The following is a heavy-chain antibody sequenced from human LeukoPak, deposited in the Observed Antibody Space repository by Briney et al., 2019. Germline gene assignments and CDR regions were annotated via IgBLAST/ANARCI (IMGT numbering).Heavy chain of an antibody. V-gene: IGHV3-49*04. J-gene: IGHJ6*03. Sequence: GGSLRLSCAASGFTFSSYSMNWVRQAPGKGLEWVGFIRSKAYGGTTEYAASVKGRFTISRDDSKSIAYLQMNSLKTEDTAVYYCTRDLMVTADRYYYYMDVWSKGTTVTVSS. CDR3: TRDLMVTADRYYYYMDV. CDR2: IRSKAYGGTT. CDR1: GFTFSSYS. D-gene: IGHD4-23*01.